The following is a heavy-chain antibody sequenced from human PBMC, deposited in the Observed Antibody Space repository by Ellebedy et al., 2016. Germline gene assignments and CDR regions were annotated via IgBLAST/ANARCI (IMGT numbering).Heavy chain of an antibody. CDR2: IYHSGST. V-gene: IGHV4-38-2*02. D-gene: IGHD3-10*01. Sequence: SETLSLTCTVSGYSISSGYYWGWIRQPPGKGLEWIGSIYHSGSTYYNPSLKSRVTISVDTSKNQFSLKLSSVTAADTAVYYCARDPSDRSGDYWGQGTLVTVSS. CDR3: ARDPSDRSGDY. CDR1: GYSISSGYY. J-gene: IGHJ4*02.